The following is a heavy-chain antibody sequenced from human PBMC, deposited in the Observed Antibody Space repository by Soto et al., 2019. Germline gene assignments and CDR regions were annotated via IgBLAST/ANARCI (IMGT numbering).Heavy chain of an antibody. D-gene: IGHD3-3*01. V-gene: IGHV1-2*04. Sequence: QVQLVQSGAEVKKPGASVKVSCKASGYTFTGYYMHWVRQAPGQGLEWMGWINPNSGGTNYAQKFQGWVTMTRDTSISTAYMGLSRLRSDDTAVYYCARDQRGDFWSGYQFDYWGQGTLVTVSS. CDR3: ARDQRGDFWSGYQFDY. CDR1: GYTFTGYY. J-gene: IGHJ4*02. CDR2: INPNSGGT.